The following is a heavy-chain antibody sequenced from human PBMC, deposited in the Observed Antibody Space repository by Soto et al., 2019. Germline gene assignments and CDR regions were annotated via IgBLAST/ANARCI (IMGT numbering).Heavy chain of an antibody. J-gene: IGHJ6*02. V-gene: IGHV4-31*03. CDR2: IYYSGST. Sequence: QVQLQESGPGLVKPSQTLSLTCTVSGGSISSGGYYWSWIRQHPGKGLEWIGYIYYSGSTYYNPSLKSRVTISVDTSKNQLYLKLSSVTAADTAVYYCARATHMVRGVIITYYYGMDVWGQGTTVTVSS. CDR1: GGSISSGGYY. CDR3: ARATHMVRGVIITYYYGMDV. D-gene: IGHD3-10*01.